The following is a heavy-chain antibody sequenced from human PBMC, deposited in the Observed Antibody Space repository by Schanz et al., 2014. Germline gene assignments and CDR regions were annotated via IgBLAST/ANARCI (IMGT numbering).Heavy chain of an antibody. V-gene: IGHV4-59*02. Sequence: QVQLQESGPGLVKSSETLSLTCTVSGGSVSTYYWHWIRQPPGKGLEWIGYIHYSGNTNYNPSLKSRVTISLDTSKNQFSLKVNSVTAADTAAYYCAREYSSFDDWGQGTLVTVSS. CDR3: AREYSSFDD. D-gene: IGHD6-19*01. J-gene: IGHJ4*02. CDR1: GGSVSTYY. CDR2: IHYSGNT.